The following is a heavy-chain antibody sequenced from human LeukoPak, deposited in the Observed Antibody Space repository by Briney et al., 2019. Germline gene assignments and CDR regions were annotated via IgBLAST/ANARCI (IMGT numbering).Heavy chain of an antibody. Sequence: ASETLSLTCTVSGGSISSYYWSWIRQPPGKGLEWIGYIYYSGSTNYNPSLKSRVTISVDTSKNQFSLKLSSVTAADTAVYYCARQDGSWVPDYWGQGTLVTVSS. CDR1: GGSISSYY. D-gene: IGHD6-13*01. CDR2: IYYSGST. V-gene: IGHV4-59*08. J-gene: IGHJ4*02. CDR3: ARQDGSWVPDY.